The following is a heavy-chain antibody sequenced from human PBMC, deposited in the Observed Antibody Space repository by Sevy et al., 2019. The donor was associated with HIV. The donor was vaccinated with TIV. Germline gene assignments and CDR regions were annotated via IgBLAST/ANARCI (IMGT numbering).Heavy chain of an antibody. D-gene: IGHD3-16*01. CDR2: IYPGDSDT. CDR3: ARGARGTLPSYYYYGLNI. CDR1: GYKFSDYW. J-gene: IGHJ6*02. Sequence: GESLKISCQSSGYKFSDYWIAWVRQMPGKGLEWMGIIYPGDSDTRYSPSLQGQVTISVHKSISTAYLEWSSLKASDTAIYYCARGARGTLPSYYYYGLNIWGQGTTVTVSS. V-gene: IGHV5-51*01.